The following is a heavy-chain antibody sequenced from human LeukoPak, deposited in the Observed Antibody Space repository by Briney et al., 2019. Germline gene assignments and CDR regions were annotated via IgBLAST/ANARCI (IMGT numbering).Heavy chain of an antibody. D-gene: IGHD3-22*01. V-gene: IGHV4-39*01. Sequence: PSETLSLTCTVSGGPITSNSHDWGWIRQPPGKGLEWIGSISYSGDTHNNPSLKRRVNLSVDTSKSQFSLNLSSLTAADTAVFYCARQPHYYDTSAYYPSHFDYWGLGTLVTVAS. J-gene: IGHJ4*02. CDR3: ARQPHYYDTSAYYPSHFDY. CDR2: ISYSGDT. CDR1: GGPITSNSHD.